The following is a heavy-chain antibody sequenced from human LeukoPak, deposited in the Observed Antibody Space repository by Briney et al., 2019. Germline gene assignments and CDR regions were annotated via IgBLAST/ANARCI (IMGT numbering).Heavy chain of an antibody. CDR2: IYSGGST. CDR1: GFTVSSNY. J-gene: IGHJ4*02. CDR3: ARDKGYGDNSALDY. Sequence: GGSLRLSCAASGFTVSSNYMSWVRQAPGKGLEWVSVIYSGGSTYYADSVKGRFTISRDNSKNTLYLQMNSLRAEDTAVYYCARDKGYGDNSALDYWGQGTLVTVSS. D-gene: IGHD4-23*01. V-gene: IGHV3-66*01.